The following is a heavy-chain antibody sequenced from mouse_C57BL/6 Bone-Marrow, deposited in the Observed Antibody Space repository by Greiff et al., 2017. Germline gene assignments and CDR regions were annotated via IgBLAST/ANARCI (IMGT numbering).Heavy chain of an antibody. CDR1: GYTFTSYG. CDR2: IYPRSGNT. V-gene: IGHV1-81*01. Sequence: QVQLKESGAELARPGASVKLSCKASGYTFTSYGISWVKQRTGQGLEWIGEIYPRSGNTYYNEKFKGKATLTADKSSSTAYMELRSLTSEDSAVYFGAGSRQLRLRYFDVWGTGTTVTVSS. CDR3: AGSRQLRLRYFDV. J-gene: IGHJ1*03. D-gene: IGHD3-2*02.